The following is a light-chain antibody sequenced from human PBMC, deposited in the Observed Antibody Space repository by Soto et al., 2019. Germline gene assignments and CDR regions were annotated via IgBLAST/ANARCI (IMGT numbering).Light chain of an antibody. Sequence: DIQMTQSPSSLYASVGDRVTITCRASQSISSYLNWYQQKPGKAPKLLIYAASSLQSGVPSRFSGSGSGTDFTLTISSLQPEDFATYYCQQSYSTRWTFGQGTNVEIK. CDR1: QSISSY. V-gene: IGKV1-39*01. J-gene: IGKJ1*01. CDR3: QQSYSTRWT. CDR2: AAS.